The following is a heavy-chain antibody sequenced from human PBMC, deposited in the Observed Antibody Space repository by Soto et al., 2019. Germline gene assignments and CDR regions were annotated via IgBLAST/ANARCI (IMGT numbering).Heavy chain of an antibody. Sequence: VQLVESGGGVVQPGGSLRLSCAVSGFTVSSYYMSWVRQPPGKGPEWVALFDNGGNTYYAESVKGRLTISRDSSENTSGLQLNSLRAEDTAGYYCVRDDVYCGGGRCYGAPMDVWGKGTTVTVSS. D-gene: IGHD2-15*01. CDR1: GFTVSSYY. V-gene: IGHV3-66*01. J-gene: IGHJ6*03. CDR3: VRDDVYCGGGRCYGAPMDV. CDR2: FDNGGNT.